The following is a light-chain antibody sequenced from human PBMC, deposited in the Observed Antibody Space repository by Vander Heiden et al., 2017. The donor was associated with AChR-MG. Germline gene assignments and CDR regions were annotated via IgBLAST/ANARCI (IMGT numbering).Light chain of an antibody. J-gene: IGKJ3*01. CDR2: GAS. CDR1: QSVTNN. CDR3: QQDNNWRFT. Sequence: EIVMTQSPATLSVSPGERATLSCRASQSVTNNLAWYQQKPGQAPRLLISGASTRATGIPARFSGSGSGTEFTLTISSLQSEDFAVYYCQQDNNWRFTFGPGTKVDTK. V-gene: IGKV3-15*01.